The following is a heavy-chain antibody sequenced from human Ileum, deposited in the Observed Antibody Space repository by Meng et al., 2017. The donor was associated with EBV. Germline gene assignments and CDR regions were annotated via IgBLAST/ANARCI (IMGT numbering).Heavy chain of an antibody. D-gene: IGHD4-17*01. Sequence: QVALQGAGPSLVKPSGTLSLTCAVSGDSISSNHWWSWVRQPPGKGLEWIGEIYHSGSTNYNPSFKSRVTMSVDKSKNQISLNLSSVTAADTAVYYCASGRDYAWHSWGRGTLVTVPS. V-gene: IGHV4-4*02. CDR2: IYHSGST. CDR1: GDSISSNHW. CDR3: ASGRDYAWHS. J-gene: IGHJ4*02.